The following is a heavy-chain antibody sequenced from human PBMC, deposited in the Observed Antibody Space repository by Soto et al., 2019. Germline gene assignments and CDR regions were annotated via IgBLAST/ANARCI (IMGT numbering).Heavy chain of an antibody. CDR1: GFTFRNYW. D-gene: IGHD5-12*01. V-gene: IGHV3-74*01. CDR2: NETST. J-gene: IGHJ4*02. CDR3: ARGVSGYYGFDY. Sequence: EVQLVESGGGPAQFGGSLRLSCAASGFTFRNYWMHWVRQVPGKGLVWVSRNETSTGYADSVKGRFTIFRDNVKNTLYLQMNSLRAEDTAVYYCARGVSGYYGFDYWGQGTLVTVSS.